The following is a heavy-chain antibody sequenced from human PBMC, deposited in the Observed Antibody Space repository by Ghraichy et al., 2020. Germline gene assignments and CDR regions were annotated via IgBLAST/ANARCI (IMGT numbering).Heavy chain of an antibody. Sequence: GGSLRLSCAASEFNFSDSAMHWVRQASGKGLEWVGRIRSKANNYATAYAASVKGRFTISRDDSKNTAYLQMNSLETEDTAVYYCTGTMVRGADNWFDPWGKGTLVTVSS. CDR1: EFNFSDSA. CDR2: IRSKANNYAT. D-gene: IGHD3-10*01. J-gene: IGHJ5*02. V-gene: IGHV3-73*01. CDR3: TGTMVRGADNWFDP.